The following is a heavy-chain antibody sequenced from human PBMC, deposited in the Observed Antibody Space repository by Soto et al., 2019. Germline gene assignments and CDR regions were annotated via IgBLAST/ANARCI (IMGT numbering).Heavy chain of an antibody. D-gene: IGHD2-2*03. CDR1: GFTFSSYA. Sequence: GGSLRLSCAASGFTFSSYAMSWVRQAPGKGLEWVSAISGSGGSTYYADSVKGRFTISRDNSKNTLYLQMNSLRAEDTAVYYCAKEGGYCSSTSCYGRFYYWGQGTLVTVPQ. CDR3: AKEGGYCSSTSCYGRFYY. J-gene: IGHJ4*02. CDR2: ISGSGGST. V-gene: IGHV3-23*01.